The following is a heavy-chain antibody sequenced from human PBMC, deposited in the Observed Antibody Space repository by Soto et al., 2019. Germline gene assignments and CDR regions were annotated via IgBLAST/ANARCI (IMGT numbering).Heavy chain of an antibody. V-gene: IGHV1-18*04. CDR1: GYTFTSYG. D-gene: IGHD3-3*01. CDR2: ISAYNGNT. J-gene: IGHJ5*02. CDR3: ARDPHEYWTSYWFDP. Sequence: ASVKVSCTASGYTFTSYGISWVRQAPGQGLEWMGWISAYNGNTNYAQKLQGRVTMTTDTSTSTAYMELRSLRSDDTAVYYCARDPHEYWTSYWFDPWGQGTLVTVSS.